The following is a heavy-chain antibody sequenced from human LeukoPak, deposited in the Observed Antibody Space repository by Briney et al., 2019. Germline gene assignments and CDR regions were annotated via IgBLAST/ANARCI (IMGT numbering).Heavy chain of an antibody. V-gene: IGHV4-38-2*02. Sequence: KPSETLSLTCTVSGCSISSGYYWGWIRQPPGKGLEWIGSIYHSGSTYYNPSLKSRVTISVDTSKNQFSLKLSSVTAADTAVYYCARVPGFCSSTSCYTEPFDYWGQGTLVTVSS. CDR3: ARVPGFCSSTSCYTEPFDY. CDR1: GCSISSGYY. J-gene: IGHJ4*02. D-gene: IGHD2-2*02. CDR2: IYHSGST.